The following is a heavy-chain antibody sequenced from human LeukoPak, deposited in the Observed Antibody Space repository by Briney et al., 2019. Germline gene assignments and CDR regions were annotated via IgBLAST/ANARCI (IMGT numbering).Heavy chain of an antibody. J-gene: IGHJ4*02. CDR1: GFTFSSYA. CDR3: ARGHQTYYDFWRAQSYFDY. V-gene: IGHV3-30*04. Sequence: PGGSLRLSCAASGFTFSSYAMHWVRQAPGKGLEWVAVISYDGSNKYYADSVKGRFTISRDNSKNTLYLQMNCLRAEDTAVYYCARGHQTYYDFWRAQSYFDYWGQGTLVTVSS. D-gene: IGHD3-3*01. CDR2: ISYDGSNK.